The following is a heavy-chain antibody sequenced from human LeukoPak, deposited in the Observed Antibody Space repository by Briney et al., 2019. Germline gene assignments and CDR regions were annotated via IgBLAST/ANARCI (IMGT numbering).Heavy chain of an antibody. CDR3: ARYGSGRNYIDPFDF. V-gene: IGHV3-48*01. J-gene: IGHJ4*02. CDR2: ISGGSDII. CDR1: GFSFSRHA. D-gene: IGHD3-10*01. Sequence: GGSLRLSCAASGFSFSRHAMNWVRQAPGKGLEWISHISGGSDIIEYADSVRGRFTISRGNGRGSLYLQMNSLRVEDTAVYYCARYGSGRNYIDPFDFWGQGTLVAVSS.